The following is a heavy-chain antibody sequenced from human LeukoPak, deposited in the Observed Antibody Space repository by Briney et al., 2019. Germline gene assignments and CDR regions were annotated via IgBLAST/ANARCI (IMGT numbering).Heavy chain of an antibody. J-gene: IGHJ4*02. CDR2: ISGSGGST. D-gene: IGHD3-9*01. CDR1: GFAFTSYT. Sequence: GGSLRLSCAASGFAFTSYTMSWVRQAPGKGLEWVSAISGSGGSTYYADSVKGRFTISRDNSKNTLYLQMNSLRAEDTAVYYCAKDRDILTGYYTLFQTLFDYWGQGTLVTVSS. CDR3: AKDRDILTGYYTLFQTLFDY. V-gene: IGHV3-23*01.